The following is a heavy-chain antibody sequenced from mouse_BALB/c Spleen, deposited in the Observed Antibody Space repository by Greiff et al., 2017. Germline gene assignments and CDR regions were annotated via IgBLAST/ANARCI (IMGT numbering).Heavy chain of an antibody. CDR3: ARDEDWDEGYFDY. V-gene: IGHV3-6*02. CDR2: ISYDGSN. CDR1: GYSITSGYY. D-gene: IGHD4-1*01. J-gene: IGHJ2*01. Sequence: EVKLLESGPGLVKPSQSLSLTCSVTGYSITSGYYWNWIRQFPGNKLEWMGYISYDGSNNYNPSLKNRISITRDTSKNQFFLKLNSVTTEDTATYDCARDEDWDEGYFDYWGQGTTLTVSS.